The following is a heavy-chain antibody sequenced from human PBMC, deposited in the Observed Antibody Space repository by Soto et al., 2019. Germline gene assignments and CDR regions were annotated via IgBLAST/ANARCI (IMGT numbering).Heavy chain of an antibody. D-gene: IGHD2-21*01. CDR2: INAGNGNT. J-gene: IGHJ4*02. Sequence: GASVKVSCKASGYTFTRSGISWVRQAPGQGLEWMGWINAGNGNTKYSQKFQGRVTITRDTSASTAYMELSSLRSEDTAVYYCARGLAPTLGPDYWGQGTLVTVSS. CDR1: GYTFTRSG. CDR3: ARGLAPTLGPDY. V-gene: IGHV1-3*01.